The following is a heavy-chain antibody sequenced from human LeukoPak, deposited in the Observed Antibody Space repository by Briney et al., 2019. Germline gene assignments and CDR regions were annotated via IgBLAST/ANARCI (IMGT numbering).Heavy chain of an antibody. D-gene: IGHD3-10*01. V-gene: IGHV1-18*01. J-gene: IGHJ3*02. CDR3: AGVWWFGDPLGLDAFDI. CDR1: GYTFTSYG. CDR2: ISAYNGNT. Sequence: ASVKVSCKASGYTFTSYGISRVRQAPGQGLEWMGWISAYNGNTNYAQMLQGRVTMTTDTSTSTAYMELRSLRSDDTAVYYCAGVWWFGDPLGLDAFDIWGQGTMATVSS.